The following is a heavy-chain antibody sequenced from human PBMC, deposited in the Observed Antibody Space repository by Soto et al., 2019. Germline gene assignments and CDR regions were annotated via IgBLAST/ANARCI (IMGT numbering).Heavy chain of an antibody. CDR3: ARAQIPNYDYYDSSGYQGYFDY. D-gene: IGHD3-22*01. Sequence: ASVKVSCKASGGTFSSYAISWVRQAPGQGLEWMGGIIPIFGTANYAQKFQGRVTITADESTSTAYMELSSLRSEDTAVYYCARAQIPNYDYYDSSGYQGYFDYWGQGTLVTVSS. V-gene: IGHV1-69*13. CDR2: IIPIFGTA. J-gene: IGHJ4*02. CDR1: GGTFSSYA.